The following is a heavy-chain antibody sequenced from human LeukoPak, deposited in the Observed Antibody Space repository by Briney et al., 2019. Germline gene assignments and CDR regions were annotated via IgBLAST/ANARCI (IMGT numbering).Heavy chain of an antibody. J-gene: IGHJ4*02. Sequence: GGSLRLSCAASGFTFSSYAMSWVRQAPGKGLEWVSAISGSGGSTYYADSVKGRFTISRDNAKNSLYLQMNSLRAEDTAVYYCATFYDSSGYYYDDWGQGTLVTVSS. V-gene: IGHV3-23*01. CDR2: ISGSGGST. D-gene: IGHD3-22*01. CDR3: ATFYDSSGYYYDD. CDR1: GFTFSSYA.